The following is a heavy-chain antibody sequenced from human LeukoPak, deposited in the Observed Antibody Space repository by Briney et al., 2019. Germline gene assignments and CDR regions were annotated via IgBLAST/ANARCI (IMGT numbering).Heavy chain of an antibody. V-gene: IGHV4-34*01. CDR1: GGSISSYY. D-gene: IGHD3-9*01. Sequence: SETLSLTCTVSGGSISSYYWSWIRQPPGKGLEWIGEINHSGSTNYNPSLKSRVTISVDTSKNQFSLKLSSVTAADTAVYYCARQGYDILTGDDAFDIWGQGTMVTVSS. CDR3: ARQGYDILTGDDAFDI. J-gene: IGHJ3*02. CDR2: INHSGST.